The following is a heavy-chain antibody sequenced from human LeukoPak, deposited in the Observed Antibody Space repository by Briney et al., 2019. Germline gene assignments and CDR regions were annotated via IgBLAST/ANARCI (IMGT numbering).Heavy chain of an antibody. D-gene: IGHD4-17*01. CDR3: ATGAGTVTTFY. J-gene: IGHJ4*02. CDR1: GGSFSGYY. V-gene: IGHV4-34*01. CDR2: INHSGST. Sequence: SETLSLTCAVYGGSFSGYYWSWIRQPPGKGLEWIGEINHSGSTNYNLSLKSRVTISVDTSKNQFSLKLSSVTAADTAVYYCATGAGTVTTFYWGQGTLVTVSS.